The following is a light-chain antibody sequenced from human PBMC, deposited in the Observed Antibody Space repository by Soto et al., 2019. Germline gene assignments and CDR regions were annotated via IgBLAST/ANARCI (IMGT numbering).Light chain of an antibody. CDR2: WAS. V-gene: IGKV4-1*01. J-gene: IGKJ3*01. Sequence: DIVMTQSPDSLAVSLDERATINCKSSQSVLHSSNNKNYLAWYQQKPGQPPKLLIYWASTRESGVPDRFSGSGSGTDFTLTISSLQAEDVAVYSCQQYYTTPLSFGPGTNVNIK. CDR1: QSVLHSSNNKNY. CDR3: QQYYTTPLS.